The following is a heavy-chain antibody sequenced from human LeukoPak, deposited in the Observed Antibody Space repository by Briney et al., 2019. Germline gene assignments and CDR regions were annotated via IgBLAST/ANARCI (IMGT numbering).Heavy chain of an antibody. CDR3: ALRPNPRLPDPNGDSCY. D-gene: IGHD4-17*01. V-gene: IGHV3-23*01. CDR1: GFTFSSYA. J-gene: IGHJ4*02. CDR2: ISGSGGST. Sequence: GGSLRLSCAASGFTFSSYAMSWVRHAPGMGLVWVSAISGSGGSTDYADSVKGRLTISRDNSKNTLYLQMNSLRAEDTAVYYCALRPNPRLPDPNGDSCYWGQGTLVTVSS.